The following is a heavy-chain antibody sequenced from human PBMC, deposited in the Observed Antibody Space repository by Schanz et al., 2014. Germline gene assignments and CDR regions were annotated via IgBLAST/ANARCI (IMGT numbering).Heavy chain of an antibody. Sequence: QVQLVESGGGLVKPGGSLRLSCEASGFTFGSYGMHWVRQAPGKGLEWVAAMSYDGSIKYYGDSVKGRFTISRDNSKNTLYLHMNTLRSEDTAVYYCAKDSTHIDIVLVPTAIDYWGQGTLVTVSS. J-gene: IGHJ4*02. CDR2: MSYDGSIK. V-gene: IGHV3-30*18. D-gene: IGHD2-2*01. CDR3: AKDSTHIDIVLVPTAIDY. CDR1: GFTFGSYG.